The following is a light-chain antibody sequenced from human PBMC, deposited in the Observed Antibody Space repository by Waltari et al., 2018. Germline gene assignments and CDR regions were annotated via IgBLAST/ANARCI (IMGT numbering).Light chain of an antibody. CDR2: EDD. J-gene: IGLJ2*01. Sequence: SYDLIQPPSVSVSPGQTASISCSGEKLGEKYTCWYQQKAGQPPLLVMYEDDKRPSGIPARFSASSSGNTATLTISETQPVDEADYYCQVWHITSTFGGGTKLTVL. CDR1: KLGEKY. V-gene: IGLV3-1*01. CDR3: QVWHITST.